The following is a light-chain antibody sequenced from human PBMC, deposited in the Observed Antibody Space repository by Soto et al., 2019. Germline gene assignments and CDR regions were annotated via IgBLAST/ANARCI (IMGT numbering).Light chain of an antibody. Sequence: QSALTQPASVSGSPGQSITVSCTGTSSDVGRYNLVSWYQQHPGKAPKLMIYEVTERPSGVSIRFSGSKSGNTASLTISGVQAEDEADYYCCSYVSSSTSLYVFGTGTKLTVL. V-gene: IGLV2-23*02. J-gene: IGLJ1*01. CDR3: CSYVSSSTSLYV. CDR1: SSDVGRYNL. CDR2: EVT.